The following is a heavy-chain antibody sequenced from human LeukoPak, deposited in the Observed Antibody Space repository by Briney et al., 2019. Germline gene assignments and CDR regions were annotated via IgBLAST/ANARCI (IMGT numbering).Heavy chain of an antibody. CDR1: GFTFSSYA. V-gene: IGHV3-23*01. Sequence: GGSLRLSCAASGFTFSSYAMSWVRQAPGKGLEWVSAISGSGGGTYYADSVKGRFTISRDNSKNTLYLQMNSLRAEDTAVYYCAKAAMEYYGSGSYYRFPYWGQGTLVTVSS. D-gene: IGHD3-10*01. CDR3: AKAAMEYYGSGSYYRFPY. J-gene: IGHJ4*02. CDR2: ISGSGGGT.